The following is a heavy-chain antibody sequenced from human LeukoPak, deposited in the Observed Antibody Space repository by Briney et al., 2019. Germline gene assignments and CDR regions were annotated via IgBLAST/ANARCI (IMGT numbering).Heavy chain of an antibody. CDR2: IYTSGCT. Sequence: PSETLSLTCTVSGGSISNYYWSWIRQPAGKGLEWIGRIYTSGCTNYNPSLKSPVTLSVDTSKNHFFLKLDSVAAGDTGCFFFLRKPGDWYFDLWGRGTLVTVSS. V-gene: IGHV4-4*07. CDR3: LRKPGDWYFDL. J-gene: IGHJ2*01. D-gene: IGHD7-27*01. CDR1: GGSISNYY.